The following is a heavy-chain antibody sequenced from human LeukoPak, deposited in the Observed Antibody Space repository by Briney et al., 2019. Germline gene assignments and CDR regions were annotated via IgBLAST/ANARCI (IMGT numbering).Heavy chain of an antibody. J-gene: IGHJ6*03. Sequence: ASVKVSCKASGYTFTSYYMHWVRQAPGQGLEWMGIINPSGGSTSYAQKFQGRVTMTRDMSTSTVYMELSSLRSEDTAVYYCARGRLHPDYYYYYMDVWGKGTTVTVSS. CDR3: ARGRLHPDYYYYYMDV. CDR2: INPSGGST. V-gene: IGHV1-46*01. D-gene: IGHD5/OR15-5a*01. CDR1: GYTFTSYY.